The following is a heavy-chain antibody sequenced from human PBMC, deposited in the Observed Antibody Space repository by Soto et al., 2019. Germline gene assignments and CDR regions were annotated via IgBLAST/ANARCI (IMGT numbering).Heavy chain of an antibody. J-gene: IGHJ4*02. CDR3: ATGPRLTRDFWY. D-gene: IGHD2-2*01. Sequence: GGSMRLSCAASGFPLSNAWVSWVRQAPGKGLEWVGRIKRKNDCGTTDYAAPVKGRFTISRGDSENTLYLQMDSLKTEDTAVYFCATGPRLTRDFWYWGQGTLVTVSS. V-gene: IGHV3-15*01. CDR1: GFPLSNAW. CDR2: IKRKNDCGTT.